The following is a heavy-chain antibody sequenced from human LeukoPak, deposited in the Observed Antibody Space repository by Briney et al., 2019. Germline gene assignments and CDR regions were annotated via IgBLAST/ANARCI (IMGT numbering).Heavy chain of an antibody. V-gene: IGHV7-4-1*02. CDR2: INTNTGNP. Sequence: ASVKVSCKASGYTFTGYYMHWVRQAPGQGLEWMGWINTNTGNPTYAQGFTGRFVFSLDTSVSTAYLQISSLKAEDTAVYYCARSEDSGWFDYWGQGTLVTVSS. D-gene: IGHD6-19*01. J-gene: IGHJ4*02. CDR3: ARSEDSGWFDY. CDR1: GYTFTGYY.